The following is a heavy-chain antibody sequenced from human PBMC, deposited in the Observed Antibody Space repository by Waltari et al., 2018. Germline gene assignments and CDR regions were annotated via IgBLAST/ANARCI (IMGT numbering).Heavy chain of an antibody. Sequence: QVQLVESGGGVVQPGTSLRLSCAASGFTLTSHGMHWIRQAPGKGLEGMADIWFNGFNIYYADSVKGRFTISRDISRNTMFLQIDSLRDEDTAVYYCARWVGGDYGGGMDVWGQGTTVTVSS. J-gene: IGHJ6*02. V-gene: IGHV3-33*01. CDR3: ARWVGGDYGGGMDV. D-gene: IGHD4-17*01. CDR2: IWFNGFNI. CDR1: GFTLTSHG.